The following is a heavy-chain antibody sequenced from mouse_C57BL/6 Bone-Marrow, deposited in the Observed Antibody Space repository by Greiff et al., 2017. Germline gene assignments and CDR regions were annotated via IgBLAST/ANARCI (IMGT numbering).Heavy chain of an antibody. J-gene: IGHJ4*01. CDR2: IHPSDSDT. CDR3: AIERNHEGYYYAMDY. Sequence: QVQLQQPGAELVKPGASVKVSCKASGYTFTSYWMHWVKQRPGQGLEWIGRIHPSDSDTNYNQKFKGKDTLTVDKSSSTAYMQLSSLTSEDSAVYYCAIERNHEGYYYAMDYWGQGTSVTVSS. V-gene: IGHV1-74*01. CDR1: GYTFTSYW.